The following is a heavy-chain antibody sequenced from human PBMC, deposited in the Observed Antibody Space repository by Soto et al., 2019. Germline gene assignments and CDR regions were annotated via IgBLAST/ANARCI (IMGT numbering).Heavy chain of an antibody. CDR2: IYYSGST. V-gene: IGHV4-39*01. D-gene: IGHD1-1*01. Sequence: ETLSLTCTVSGGSISSSSYYWGWIRQPPGKGLEWIGSIYYSGSTYYNPSLKSRVTISVDTSKNQFSLKLSSVTAADTAVYYCARRGLEESIDYWGQGTLVTVSS. CDR1: GGSISSSSYY. CDR3: ARRGLEESIDY. J-gene: IGHJ4*02.